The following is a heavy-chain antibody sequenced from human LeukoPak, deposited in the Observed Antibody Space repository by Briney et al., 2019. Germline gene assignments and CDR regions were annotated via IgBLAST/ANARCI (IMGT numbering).Heavy chain of an antibody. J-gene: IGHJ4*02. D-gene: IGHD6-13*01. CDR1: GFTFSSYA. Sequence: GGSLRLSCAASGFTFSSYAMSWVRQAPGKGLEWVSAISGSGGSTYYADSVKGRFTISRDNSKNTLYLQMNSLRAEDTAVYYCAKDPIIAAAVQAGDYWGQGTLVTVPS. V-gene: IGHV3-23*01. CDR2: ISGSGGST. CDR3: AKDPIIAAAVQAGDY.